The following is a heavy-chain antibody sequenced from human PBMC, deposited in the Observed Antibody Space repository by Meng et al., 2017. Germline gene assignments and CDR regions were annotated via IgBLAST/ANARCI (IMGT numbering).Heavy chain of an antibody. CDR1: GYNFPDYY. J-gene: IGHJ4*02. D-gene: IGHD6-25*01. V-gene: IGHV1-2*06. CDR2: INPKSGDT. CDR3: ARDEDISAAGKLFGNY. Sequence: ASVKVPCKPSGYNFPDYYIHWVRRAPGQGLEWMGRINPKSGDTHYAQKFQARVTMTGDTSISTAYMGLSGLRSDDTAMYYCARDEDISAAGKLFGNYWGQGTLVTVSS.